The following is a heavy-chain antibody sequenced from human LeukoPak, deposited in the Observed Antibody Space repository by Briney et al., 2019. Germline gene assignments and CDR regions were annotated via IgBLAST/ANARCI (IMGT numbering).Heavy chain of an antibody. CDR2: ISSSSYYL. D-gene: IGHD2-15*01. V-gene: IGHV3-21*01. J-gene: IGHJ4*02. Sequence: PGGSPRLSCEVSGFTLSRFNMHWVRQAPGKGLEWVSGISSSSYYLTYADSVKGRFTVSRDNAKNSVFLLMNSLTAEDTAVYYCARVDCSGASCYLDYWGQGTLVTVSS. CDR3: ARVDCSGASCYLDY. CDR1: GFTLSRFN.